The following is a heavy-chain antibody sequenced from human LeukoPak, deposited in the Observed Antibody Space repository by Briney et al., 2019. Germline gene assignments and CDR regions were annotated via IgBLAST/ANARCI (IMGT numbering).Heavy chain of an antibody. D-gene: IGHD6-19*01. CDR1: GFTFSSYW. CDR2: IKQDGSEK. J-gene: IGHJ4*02. CDR3: ARERDDSSGPFDY. Sequence: GGSLRLSCAASGFTFSSYWMSWVRQAPGKGLEWVANIKQDGSEKYYVDSVKGRFTISRDNAKNSLYLQMNSLRAEDTAVYYCARERDDSSGPFDYWGQGTLVTVSS. V-gene: IGHV3-7*01.